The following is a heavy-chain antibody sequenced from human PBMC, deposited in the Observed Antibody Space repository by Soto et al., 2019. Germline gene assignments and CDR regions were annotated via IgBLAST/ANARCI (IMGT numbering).Heavy chain of an antibody. CDR2: IGTYNGNT. J-gene: IGHJ4*02. D-gene: IGHD6-13*01. Sequence: ASVKVSCKASGYTFTSYGISWVRQAPGQGLEWMGWIGTYNGNTDYAQKLQGRVTMTTDTSTSTAYMELRSLRSDDTAVYYCARDRAAAGIFDYWGQGTLVTVSS. CDR3: ARDRAAAGIFDY. V-gene: IGHV1-18*01. CDR1: GYTFTSYG.